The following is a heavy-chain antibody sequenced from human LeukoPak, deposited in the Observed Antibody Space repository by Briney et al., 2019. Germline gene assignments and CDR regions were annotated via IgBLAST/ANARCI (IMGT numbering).Heavy chain of an antibody. D-gene: IGHD3-22*01. CDR2: IYDSGST. CDR1: GDTTSKYF. CDR3: ATHSSGSYGRVVDY. V-gene: IGHV4-59*01. J-gene: IGHJ4*02. Sequence: SETLSLTCSVTGDTTSKYFWSWVRQPPGKGPEWIGHIYDSGSTNYNPSLKSRVTISIDTSKNQFLLKLTSVTAADTAVYYCATHSSGSYGRVVDYWGQGTLVTVSS.